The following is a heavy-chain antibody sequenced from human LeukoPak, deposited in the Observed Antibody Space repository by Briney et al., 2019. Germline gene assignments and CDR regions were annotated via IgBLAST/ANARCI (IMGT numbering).Heavy chain of an antibody. J-gene: IGHJ4*02. D-gene: IGHD3-10*01. Sequence: GESLKISCKGSGYSFTSYWLGWVRQMPGKGLGWVGIIYPGDSDTKYSPSFQGQVTISADKSINTAYLQWSSLKASDTAMYYCARHGSVPHYFDYWGQGTLVTVSS. V-gene: IGHV5-51*01. CDR1: GYSFTSYW. CDR3: ARHGSVPHYFDY. CDR2: IYPGDSDT.